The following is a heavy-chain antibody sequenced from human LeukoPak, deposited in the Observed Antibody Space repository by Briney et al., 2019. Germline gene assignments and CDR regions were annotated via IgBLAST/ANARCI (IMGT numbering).Heavy chain of an antibody. Sequence: RGSLRLSCAASGFTFSSYGMHWVRQAPGKGLEWVAFIRYDGSNKYYADSVKGRFTISRDNSKNTLYLQMNSLRAEDTAVYYCAKARSDIAVATFDYWGQGTLVTVSS. V-gene: IGHV3-30*02. CDR3: AKARSDIAVATFDY. CDR1: GFTFSSYG. D-gene: IGHD6-19*01. CDR2: IRYDGSNK. J-gene: IGHJ4*02.